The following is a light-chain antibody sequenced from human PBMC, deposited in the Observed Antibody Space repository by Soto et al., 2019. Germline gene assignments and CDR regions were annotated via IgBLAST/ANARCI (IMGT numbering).Light chain of an antibody. CDR1: QSVSSSY. Sequence: EIALSPSPGTINLSPGERATLSCRASQSVSSSYLAWYQQKPGQAPRLLIYGASSRATGIPDRFSGSGSGTDFTLTISRLEPEDFAVYYCQQYGSSRTFGQGTKVDIK. CDR3: QQYGSSRT. J-gene: IGKJ1*01. CDR2: GAS. V-gene: IGKV3-20*01.